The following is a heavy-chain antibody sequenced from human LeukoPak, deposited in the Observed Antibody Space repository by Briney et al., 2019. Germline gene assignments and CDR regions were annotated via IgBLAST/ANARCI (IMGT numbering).Heavy chain of an antibody. CDR3: STDQVVVGPC. V-gene: IGHV3-15*01. J-gene: IGHJ4*02. Sequence: GGSLRLSCAASGFTFSDTRMTWVRQAPGKGLEWVGRIKSRTDGGTTDYAAPVKGRFTISRDDSRNTLYLQMTSLKTEDTAMYYCSTDQVVVGPCWGQGTLVTVSS. CDR1: GFTFSDTR. CDR2: IKSRTDGGTT. D-gene: IGHD3-22*01.